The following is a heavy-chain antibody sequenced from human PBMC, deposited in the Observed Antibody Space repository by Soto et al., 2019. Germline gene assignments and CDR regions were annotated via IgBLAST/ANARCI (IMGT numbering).Heavy chain of an antibody. V-gene: IGHV4-39*01. D-gene: IGHD6-6*01. CDR2: IYYSGST. CDR1: GGSISSSSYY. J-gene: IGHJ6*03. CDR3: ARHPLAARPAYYYYYMDV. Sequence: SETLSLTCTVSGGSISSSSYYWGWIRQPPGKGLEWIGSIYYSGSTYYNPSLKSRVTISVDTSKNQFSLKLSSVTAADTAVYYCARHPLAARPAYYYYYMDVWGKGTTVTVSS.